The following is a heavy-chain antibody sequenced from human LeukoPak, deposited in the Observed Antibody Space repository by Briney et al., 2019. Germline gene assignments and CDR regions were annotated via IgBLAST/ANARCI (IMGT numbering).Heavy chain of an antibody. J-gene: IGHJ4*02. CDR3: ARVGGYYYDSSGYRPHPYFDY. D-gene: IGHD3-22*01. CDR1: GGSISSGSYY. V-gene: IGHV4-61*02. CDR2: IYTSGST. Sequence: SQTLSLTCTVSGGSISSGSYYWSWIRQPAGKGLEWIGRIYTSGSTNYNPSLKSRVTISVDTSKNQFSLKLSSVTAADTAVYYCARVGGYYYDSSGYRPHPYFDYWGQGTLVTVPS.